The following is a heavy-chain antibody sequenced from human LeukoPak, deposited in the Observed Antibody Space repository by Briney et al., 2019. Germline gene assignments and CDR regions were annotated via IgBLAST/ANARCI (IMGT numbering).Heavy chain of an antibody. D-gene: IGHD7-27*01. CDR2: IIPIFGMA. Sequence: SVKVSCKASGGTFSSYAISWVRQAPGQGLEWMGGIIPIFGMANYAQKFQGRVTITADESTSTAYMELSSLRSEDTAVYYCARGSGDPLIFDYWGQGTLVTVSS. CDR1: GGTFSSYA. V-gene: IGHV1-69*13. CDR3: ARGSGDPLIFDY. J-gene: IGHJ4*02.